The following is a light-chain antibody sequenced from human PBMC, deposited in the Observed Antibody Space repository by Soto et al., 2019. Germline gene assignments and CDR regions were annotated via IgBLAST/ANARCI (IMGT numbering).Light chain of an antibody. J-gene: IGKJ5*01. CDR3: QQYNNWPPIT. CDR1: QSVSNN. Sequence: EIMMTQSPATLSVSPGERATLSCRASQSVSNNVVWYQQKPGQAPRLLIYYASTRATGIPARFSGSGSGTEFTLTISSLQSEDFALYYCQQYNNWPPITFGQGTRLEIK. V-gene: IGKV3-15*01. CDR2: YAS.